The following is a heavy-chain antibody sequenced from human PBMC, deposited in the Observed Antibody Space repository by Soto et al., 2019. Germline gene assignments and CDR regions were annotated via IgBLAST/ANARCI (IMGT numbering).Heavy chain of an antibody. D-gene: IGHD1-26*01. Sequence: GGSLRLSCAASGFTFSTYAMSWVRQAPGKGLEWVSAISRSGGSTYYADSVKGRFTISRDNAKNTLYLQMNSLRAEDTAVYYCARDRDGGSYYNYWGQGTQVTVSS. V-gene: IGHV3-23*01. CDR1: GFTFSTYA. J-gene: IGHJ4*02. CDR2: ISRSGGST. CDR3: ARDRDGGSYYNY.